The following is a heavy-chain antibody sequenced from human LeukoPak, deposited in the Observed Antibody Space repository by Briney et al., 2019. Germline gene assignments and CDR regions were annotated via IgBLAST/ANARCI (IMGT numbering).Heavy chain of an antibody. CDR1: GFTFSSYD. CDR2: IGTAGDT. V-gene: IGHV3-13*01. D-gene: IGHD2-2*01. CDR3: ARYCSSTSCYGSGYDY. J-gene: IGHJ4*02. Sequence: GGSLRLSCAASGFTFSSYDMHWVRQATGKGLEWVSAIGTAGDTYYPGSVKGRFTISRENAKNSLYLQMNSLRAGDTAVYYCARYCSSTSCYGSGYDYWGQGALVTVSS.